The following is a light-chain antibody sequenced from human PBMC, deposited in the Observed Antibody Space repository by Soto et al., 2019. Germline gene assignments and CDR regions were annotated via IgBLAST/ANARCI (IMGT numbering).Light chain of an antibody. CDR3: QSYDSSLSGSV. J-gene: IGLJ2*01. V-gene: IGLV1-40*01. Sequence: QSVLTQPPSVSGAPGPRVTISCTGSSSKIGAGYDVHWYQQLPGTAPKLLIYGNSNRPSGVPDRFSGSKSGTSASLAITGLQAEDEADYYCQSYDSSLSGSVFGGGTKLTVL. CDR1: SSKIGAGYD. CDR2: GNS.